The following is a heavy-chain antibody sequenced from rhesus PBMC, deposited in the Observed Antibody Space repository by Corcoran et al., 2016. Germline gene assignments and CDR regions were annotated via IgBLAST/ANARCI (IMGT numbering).Heavy chain of an antibody. V-gene: IGHV3S5*01. D-gene: IGHD6-25*01. CDR1: GFTFSSYG. J-gene: IGHJ4*01. Sequence: EVQLVETGGGLVQPGGSLKLSCAASGFTFSSYGMNWVRQAPGKGLEWVLAINVGGDSTYYADSVKGRFTISRDNSKNTLSLQMNSLRAEDTAVYYCARDSGSWGQGVLVTVSS. CDR2: INVGGDST. CDR3: ARDSGS.